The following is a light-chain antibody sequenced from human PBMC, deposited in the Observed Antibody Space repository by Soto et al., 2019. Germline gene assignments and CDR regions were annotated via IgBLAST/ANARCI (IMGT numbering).Light chain of an antibody. V-gene: IGLV2-8*01. Sequence: QCALTQPPSASGSPGHSVAISCTGTSSDVGGYNYVSWYQQHPGKAPKLMICDVSKRPSGVPDRFSGSKSGNTASLTVSGLHAEDEADYYCSSYAGSHIVFGTGTKVTLL. CDR2: DVS. CDR3: SSYAGSHIV. J-gene: IGLJ1*01. CDR1: SSDVGGYNY.